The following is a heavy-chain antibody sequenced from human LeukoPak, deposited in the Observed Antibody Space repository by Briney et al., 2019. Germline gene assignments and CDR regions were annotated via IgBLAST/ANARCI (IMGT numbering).Heavy chain of an antibody. V-gene: IGHV3-53*01. CDR3: ARDTEGSVDYYYMDV. CDR2: IYSGGST. J-gene: IGHJ6*03. CDR1: GFTVSSNY. Sequence: GGSLRLSCAASGFTVSSNYVSWVRQAPGKGLEWVSVIYSGGSTYYADSVKGRFTISRDNSKNTLYLQMNSLRAEDTAVYYCARDTEGSVDYYYMDVWGKGTTVTVSS.